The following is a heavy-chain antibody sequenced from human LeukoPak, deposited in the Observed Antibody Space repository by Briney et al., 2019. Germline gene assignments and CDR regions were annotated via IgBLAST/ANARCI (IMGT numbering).Heavy chain of an antibody. CDR3: ARDQYYDILTGPPSY. V-gene: IGHV3-11*01. CDR2: ISSSGSTI. D-gene: IGHD3-9*01. CDR1: GFTFSDYY. Sequence: KAGGSLRLSCAASGFTFSDYYMSWIRQAPGKGLEWVSYISSSGSTIYYADSVKGRFTISRDNVKNSLYLQMNSLRAEDTAVYYCARDQYYDILTGPPSYWGQGTLVTVSS. J-gene: IGHJ4*02.